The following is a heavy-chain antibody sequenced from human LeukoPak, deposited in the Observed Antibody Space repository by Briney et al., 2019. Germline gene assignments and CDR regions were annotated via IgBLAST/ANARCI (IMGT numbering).Heavy chain of an antibody. V-gene: IGHV4-59*12. CDR3: ARGRGYYY. CDR1: GGSISSYY. CDR2: IYYSGST. Sequence: SETLSLTCTVSGGSISSYYWSWIRQPPGKGLEWIGYIYYSGSTNHNPSLKSRVTISVDTSKNQFSLKLSSVTAADTAVYYCARGRGYYYWGQGTLVTVSS. J-gene: IGHJ4*02. D-gene: IGHD3-22*01.